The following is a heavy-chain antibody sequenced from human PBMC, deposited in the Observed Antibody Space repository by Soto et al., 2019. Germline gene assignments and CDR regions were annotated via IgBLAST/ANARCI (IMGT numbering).Heavy chain of an antibody. CDR3: ARDDGTTSGVDS. J-gene: IGHJ4*02. D-gene: IGHD1-7*01. CDR1: GYTLTGHY. Sequence: QVQLVQSGAEVKHPGASMKVSCKASGYTLTGHYMHWVRQAPGQGREWLGGINPNGGGTNYAQNFQGRVTMTRDTSISTAYMELSRLTSVDTAVYFCARDDGTTSGVDSWGQGTLVIVSS. V-gene: IGHV1-2*02. CDR2: INPNGGGT.